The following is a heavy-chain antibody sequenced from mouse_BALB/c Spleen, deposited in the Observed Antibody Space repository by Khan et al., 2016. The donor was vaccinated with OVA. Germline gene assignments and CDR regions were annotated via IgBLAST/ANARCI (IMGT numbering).Heavy chain of an antibody. D-gene: IGHD1-2*01. J-gene: IGHJ2*01. CDR2: INPSTAYT. CDR3: ARRGLRRDFDY. CDR1: GYTFINYW. V-gene: IGHV1-7*01. Sequence: QVRLQQSGAELAKPGASVKMSCKASGYTFINYWILWVKQRPGQGLEWIGYINPSTAYTEYNQNFKDKATLTADKSSRTAYMQLSSLTSEDSAVYYCARRGLRRDFDYWGQGTTLTVSS.